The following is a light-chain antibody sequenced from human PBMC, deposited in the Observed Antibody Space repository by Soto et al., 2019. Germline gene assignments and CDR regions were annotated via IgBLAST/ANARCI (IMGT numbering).Light chain of an antibody. CDR3: ERSCSAPRT. CDR2: AAS. CDR1: QSISSY. J-gene: IGKJ4*02. V-gene: IGKV1-39*01. Sequence: IKSRASQSISSYLNWYQQKPGKAPKLLIYAASSLQSGVPSRFSCSGPGTDYTLAMRSLQPEDFATPFCERSCSAPRTFGGGTKVEIK.